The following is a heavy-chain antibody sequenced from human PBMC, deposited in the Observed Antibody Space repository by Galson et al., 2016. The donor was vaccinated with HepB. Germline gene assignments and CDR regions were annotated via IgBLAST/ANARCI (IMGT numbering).Heavy chain of an antibody. CDR1: GFTFSSYA. CDR3: ARDRGNWNDFDC. CDR2: IKEDGSDK. Sequence: SLRLSCAASGFTFSSYAMRWVRQAPGRGLEWVANIKEDGSDKHYVDSVRGRFTISRDNAKNSVYLQLNSLRADDTAVYYCARDRGNWNDFDCWGQGTLVTVSS. D-gene: IGHD1-1*01. J-gene: IGHJ4*02. V-gene: IGHV3-7*04.